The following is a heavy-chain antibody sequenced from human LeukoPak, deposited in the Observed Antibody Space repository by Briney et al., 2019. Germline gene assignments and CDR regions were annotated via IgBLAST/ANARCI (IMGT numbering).Heavy chain of an antibody. Sequence: GRSLRLSCVASGFTFTNYGMHWVRQAPGKGLQRVAVIWYDGSIKYYADSVKGRFTISRDNSQRTLYLQINTLRAEETAVYYCARNVAATGPYYFDYWGQGTLVTVSS. CDR2: IWYDGSIK. V-gene: IGHV3-33*01. CDR3: ARNVAATGPYYFDY. CDR1: GFTFTNYG. J-gene: IGHJ4*02. D-gene: IGHD6-13*01.